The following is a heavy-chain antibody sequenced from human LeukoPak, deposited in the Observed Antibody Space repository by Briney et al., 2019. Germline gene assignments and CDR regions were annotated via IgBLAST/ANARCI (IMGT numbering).Heavy chain of an antibody. V-gene: IGHV1-69*01. J-gene: IGHJ4*02. CDR1: GGTFSSYA. CDR2: IIPIFGTA. D-gene: IGHD6-19*01. Sequence: ASVKVSCKASGGTFSSYAISWVRQAPGQGFEWMGGIIPIFGTANYAQKFQGRVTITADESTSTAYMELSSLRSEDTAVYYCARDLEGIAVAGTNYWGQGTLVTVSS. CDR3: ARDLEGIAVAGTNY.